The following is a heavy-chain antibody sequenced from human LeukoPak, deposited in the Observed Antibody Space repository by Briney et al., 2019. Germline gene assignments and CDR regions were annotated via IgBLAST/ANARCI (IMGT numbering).Heavy chain of an antibody. CDR2: ISYDGSNK. V-gene: IGHV3-30*18. CDR3: AKDRVVVATFDY. Sequence: GGSLRLSCAASGFTFSSYGMHWVRQAPGKGLEWVAVISYDGSNKYYADSVKGRFTISRDNSKNTLYLQMNSLRAEDTAVYYCAKDRVVVATFDYWGQGTLVTVSS. CDR1: GFTFSSYG. J-gene: IGHJ4*02. D-gene: IGHD2-15*01.